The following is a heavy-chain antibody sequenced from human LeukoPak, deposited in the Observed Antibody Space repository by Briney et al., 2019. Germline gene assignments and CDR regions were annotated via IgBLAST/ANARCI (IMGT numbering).Heavy chain of an antibody. V-gene: IGHV3-48*03. J-gene: IGHJ4*02. CDR3: ARGRYSGGWYYFDY. Sequence: GGSLRLSCAASGFTFSSYEMNWVRQAPGKGLEWISYISSGGGTIYYADSVKGRFTISRDNAKNSLYLQMNSLTAKDTAVYYCARGRYSGGWYYFDYWAQGTLVTVSS. CDR2: ISSGGGTI. CDR1: GFTFSSYE. D-gene: IGHD6-19*01.